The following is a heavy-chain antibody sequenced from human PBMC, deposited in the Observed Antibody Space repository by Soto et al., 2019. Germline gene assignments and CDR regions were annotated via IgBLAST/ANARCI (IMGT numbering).Heavy chain of an antibody. Sequence: EVQLVESGGGLVKPGGSLRLSCAASGLTFSNAWMSWVRQAPGKGLEWVGRVKSKTDSETTNYAAPVKGRFTISRDDSENTLSLQMNSLKTEDTAVYYCTTNVGQSSSGFGSWGQGTLVTVSS. D-gene: IGHD3-10*01. J-gene: IGHJ5*02. CDR3: TTNVGQSSSGFGS. CDR2: VKSKTDSETT. V-gene: IGHV3-15*01. CDR1: GLTFSNAW.